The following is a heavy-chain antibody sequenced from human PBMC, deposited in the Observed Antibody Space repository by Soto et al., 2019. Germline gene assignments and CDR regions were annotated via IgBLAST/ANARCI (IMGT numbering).Heavy chain of an antibody. CDR1: GFTFSSCA. V-gene: IGHV3-23*01. CDR2: ISGSGGST. CDR3: AKGRGYCSSTSCYVASDY. D-gene: IGHD2-2*01. J-gene: IGHJ4*02. Sequence: PGGSLRLSCAASGFTFSSCAMSWVRQAPGKGLEWVAAISGSGGSTFYADPVKGRFSISRDNSKTTMYLQMNSLGAEDTAVYYCAKGRGYCSSTSCYVASDYWGQGTLVTVSS.